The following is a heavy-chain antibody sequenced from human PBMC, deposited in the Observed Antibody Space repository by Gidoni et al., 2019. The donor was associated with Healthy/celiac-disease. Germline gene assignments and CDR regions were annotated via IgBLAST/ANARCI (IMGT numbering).Heavy chain of an antibody. CDR1: VGPISSYY. CDR2: IYYSGST. CDR3: ARAVVEGYIAVGGDNWFDP. D-gene: IGHD6-19*01. Sequence: QVQLQESGPGLGKPSETLSPTCTVSVGPISSYYWSWIRQPPGKGLEWIGYIYYSGSTNYNPSLKSRVTISVDTSKNQFSLKLSSVTAADTAVYYCARAVVEGYIAVGGDNWFDPWGQGTLVTVSS. J-gene: IGHJ5*02. V-gene: IGHV4-59*01.